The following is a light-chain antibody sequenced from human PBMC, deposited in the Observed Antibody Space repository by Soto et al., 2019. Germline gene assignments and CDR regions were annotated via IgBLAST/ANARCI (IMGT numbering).Light chain of an antibody. V-gene: IGKV1-17*01. CDR1: RGIRDA. J-gene: IGKJ2*01. CDR3: LQHSGYPFT. Sequence: DIQMTQSPSSLSASVGDRVTITCRASRGIRDALGWYQQKSGKVPKRLIYSASSLQNGVPSRFSGRGYGTEFTLTISSLQPEDFATYFCLQHSGYPFTFGQGTRLEI. CDR2: SAS.